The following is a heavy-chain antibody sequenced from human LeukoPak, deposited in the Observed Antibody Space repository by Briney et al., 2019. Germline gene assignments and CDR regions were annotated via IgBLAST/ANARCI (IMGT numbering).Heavy chain of an antibody. Sequence: GGSLRLSCAASGFTFRNYAMSWVRQAPGKGLEWVSTISGSDGNTYFADSVKGRFTISRDNFKNMLYLQMNSLRAEDTAVYFCAKGRGDGDNLGEPDDDFDIWGRGTMVSVSS. V-gene: IGHV3-23*01. CDR3: AKGRGDGDNLGEPDDDFDI. D-gene: IGHD5-24*01. J-gene: IGHJ3*02. CDR1: GFTFRNYA. CDR2: ISGSDGNT.